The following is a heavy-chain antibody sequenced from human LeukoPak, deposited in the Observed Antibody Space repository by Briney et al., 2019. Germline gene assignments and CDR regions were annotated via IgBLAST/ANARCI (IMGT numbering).Heavy chain of an antibody. Sequence: GGSLRLPCAASGFTFSSYAMGWVRQAPGKGLEWVSAISGSGGSTYYADSVKGRFTVSRDNSKNTLFLQMNNLRGEDAAVYYCSKGGSVAARRAHFDFWGQGTLVTVSS. J-gene: IGHJ4*02. V-gene: IGHV3-23*01. CDR2: ISGSGGST. CDR3: SKGGSVAARRAHFDF. D-gene: IGHD6-6*01. CDR1: GFTFSSYA.